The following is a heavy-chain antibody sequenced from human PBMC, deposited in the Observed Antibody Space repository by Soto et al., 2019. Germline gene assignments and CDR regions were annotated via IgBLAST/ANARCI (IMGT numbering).Heavy chain of an antibody. CDR2: TYYRSKWYN. CDR1: GDSVSSNSAA. CDR3: AREPSRLRTRTTYYFDY. V-gene: IGHV6-1*01. J-gene: IGHJ4*02. D-gene: IGHD4-17*01. Sequence: SQTLSLTCAISGDSVSSNSAAWNWIRQSPSRGLEWLGRTYYRSKWYNDYAVSVKSRITINPDTSKNQFSLQLNSVTPEDMAVYYCAREPSRLRTRTTYYFDYWGQGTLVTVSS.